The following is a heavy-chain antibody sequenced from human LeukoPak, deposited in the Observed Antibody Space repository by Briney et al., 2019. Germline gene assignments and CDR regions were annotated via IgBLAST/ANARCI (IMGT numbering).Heavy chain of an antibody. CDR1: GFTFSSYG. V-gene: IGHV3-33*06. J-gene: IGHJ1*01. CDR3: AKSLGTGTTAAEYFQH. Sequence: GGSLRLSCAASGFTFSSYGMHWVRQAPGKGLEWVAVIWYDGSNKYYADSVKGRFTISRDNSKNTLYLQMNNLRAEDTAVYYCAKSLGTGTTAAEYFQHWGQGTLVTVSS. CDR2: IWYDGSNK. D-gene: IGHD1-7*01.